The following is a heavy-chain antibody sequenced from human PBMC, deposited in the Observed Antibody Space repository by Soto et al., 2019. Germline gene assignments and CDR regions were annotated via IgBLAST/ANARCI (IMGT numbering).Heavy chain of an antibody. CDR1: GFSLSTSGVG. J-gene: IGHJ2*01. Sequence: QITLKESGPTLVKPTQTLTLTCTVSGFSLSTSGVGVGWIRQPPGKALEWLALIYWNDDKRYSPSLKSRLTITTTTPNKKPVLITTNLPRVDPATYYCGPRDDIVVDWYFDLWGRGTLLTVSS. CDR2: IYWNDDK. V-gene: IGHV2-5*01. D-gene: IGHD2-21*01. CDR3: GPRDDIVVDWYFDL.